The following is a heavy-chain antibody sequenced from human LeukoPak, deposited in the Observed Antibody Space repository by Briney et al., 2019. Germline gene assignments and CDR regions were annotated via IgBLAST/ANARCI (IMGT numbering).Heavy chain of an antibody. Sequence: GGSLRLSCAASGFTFSSYAMHWVRQAPGKGLEWVAVISYDGSNKYYADSVKGRFTISRDNSKNTLCLQMNSLRAEDTAVYYCARGGSYSGSYYYYMDVWGKGTTVTVSS. CDR1: GFTFSSYA. CDR2: ISYDGSNK. J-gene: IGHJ6*03. V-gene: IGHV3-30*04. D-gene: IGHD1-26*01. CDR3: ARGGSYSGSYYYYMDV.